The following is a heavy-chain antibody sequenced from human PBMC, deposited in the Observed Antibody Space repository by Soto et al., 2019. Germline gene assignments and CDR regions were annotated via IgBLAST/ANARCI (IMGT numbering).Heavy chain of an antibody. V-gene: IGHV3-23*01. Sequence: EVQLLESGGGLVQPGGSLRLSCAASGFTFSSYAMSWVRQAPEKGLEWVSAISGSGGSTYYADSVKGRFTISRDNSKNTLYLLMNSLRAEDTAVYYCAKDQSDLHWYFDLWDRGTLVTVSS. CDR1: GFTFSSYA. CDR2: ISGSGGST. J-gene: IGHJ2*01. CDR3: AKDQSDLHWYFDL.